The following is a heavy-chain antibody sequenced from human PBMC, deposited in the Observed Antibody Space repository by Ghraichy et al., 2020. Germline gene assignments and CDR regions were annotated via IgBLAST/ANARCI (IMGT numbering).Heavy chain of an antibody. CDR1: GFTFSSYA. Sequence: GGSLRLSCAASGFTFSSYAMHWVRQAPGKGLEYVSAISSNGGSTYYADSVKGRFTISRDNSKNTLYLQMDSLRAEDMAVYYCARGGYDYLDYWGHGNLVTGSS. CDR3: ARGGYDYLDY. D-gene: IGHD5-12*01. J-gene: IGHJ4*01. V-gene: IGHV3-64*02. CDR2: ISSNGGST.